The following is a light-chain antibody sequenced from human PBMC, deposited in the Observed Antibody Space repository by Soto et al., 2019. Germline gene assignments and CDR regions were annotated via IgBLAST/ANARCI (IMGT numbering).Light chain of an antibody. Sequence: IVLTQSPDTLSLSPGERATLSCRASQSVRSERLAWYQQKRGQAPRLVIFDASFRASGIPERFRGSGSGTDFTLTITRVEPEDFAVYYCQEYAGPPPITFGRGTRLEIK. CDR1: QSVRSER. CDR2: DAS. V-gene: IGKV3-20*01. CDR3: QEYAGPPPIT. J-gene: IGKJ5*01.